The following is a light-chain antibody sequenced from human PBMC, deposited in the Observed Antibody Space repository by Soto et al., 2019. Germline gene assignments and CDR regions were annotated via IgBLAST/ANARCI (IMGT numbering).Light chain of an antibody. Sequence: DIQMPQSPSTLSASVGDRVTITCRASQSMSSWLAWYQQRPGKAPKRLIYDAASLESGVPSRFSGSGSGTDFILTISSLQPDDFATYYCQYYSAVWAFGQGTKVDI. CDR2: DAA. V-gene: IGKV1-5*01. J-gene: IGKJ1*01. CDR1: QSMSSW. CDR3: QYYSAVWA.